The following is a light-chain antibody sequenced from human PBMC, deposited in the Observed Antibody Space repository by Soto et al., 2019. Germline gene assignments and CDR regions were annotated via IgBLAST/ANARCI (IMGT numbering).Light chain of an antibody. J-gene: IGLJ2*01. CDR3: AAWDDSLNGVL. V-gene: IGLV1-44*01. CDR2: SNN. CDR1: SSNIGSNT. Sequence: QSVLTQPPSASATPGQRVTISCSGGSSNIGSNTVNWYQQLPGTAPKLLIYSNNKRPSGVPDRFSGSKSGTSASLAISGLQSDDEADYYCAAWDDSLNGVLFGGGTKLTVL.